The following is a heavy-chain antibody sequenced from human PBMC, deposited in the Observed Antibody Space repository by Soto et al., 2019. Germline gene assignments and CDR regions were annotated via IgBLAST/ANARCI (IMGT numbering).Heavy chain of an antibody. CDR3: AKDAVYNDGLWLMDH. Sequence: LRLSCAASGFALSTYGMTWVRQAPWKGLECVSGIVGSGDEIHYADSVKGRFTISKDNSKNTLYLQMNSLRADDTAVYYCAKDAVYNDGLWLMDHWGQGTLVTVSS. J-gene: IGHJ4*02. CDR2: IVGSGDEI. CDR1: GFALSTYG. D-gene: IGHD2-21*01. V-gene: IGHV3-23*01.